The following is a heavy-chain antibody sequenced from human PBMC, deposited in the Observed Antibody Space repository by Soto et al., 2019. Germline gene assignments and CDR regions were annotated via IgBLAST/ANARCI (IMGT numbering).Heavy chain of an antibody. CDR3: ARPIEGGSSGYYH. Sequence: PSETLSLTCTVSGGSISSSNYYWAWIRQPPGKGLEWIGSFYYSGSTYYKPSLKSRVSISVDTSKNQFSLKLSSVTAADTAVYYCARPIEGGSSGYYHWRQGTLVTVSS. CDR1: GGSISSSNYY. CDR2: FYYSGST. V-gene: IGHV4-39*01. D-gene: IGHD3-22*01. J-gene: IGHJ5*02.